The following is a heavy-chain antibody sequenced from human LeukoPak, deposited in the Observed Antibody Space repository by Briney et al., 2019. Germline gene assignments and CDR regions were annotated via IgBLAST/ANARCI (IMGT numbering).Heavy chain of an antibody. CDR2: IYNSSRI. D-gene: IGHD4/OR15-4a*01. V-gene: IGHV3-53*01. J-gene: IGHJ4*02. CDR1: GFTVSSNY. Sequence: SGGSLRLSCAASGFTVSSNYMSWVRQAPGKGLEWVSFIYNSSRIHYSDSVKGRFTISRDNSKNTLYLQMNSLRAEDTAVYYCARPAGAYSHPYDYWGQGTLVTVSS. CDR3: ARPAGAYSHPYDY.